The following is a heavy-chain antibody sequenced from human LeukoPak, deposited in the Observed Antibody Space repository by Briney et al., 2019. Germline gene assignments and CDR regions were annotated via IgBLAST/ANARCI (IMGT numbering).Heavy chain of an antibody. Sequence: PGGSLRLSCAASGFTFSSYGMHWVRQAPGKGLEWVAVISYDGSNKYYADSVKGRFTISRDNSKNTLYLQMGSLGVEDTAVYYCAKLRGYYGSGQQITLDYWGQGTLVTVSS. V-gene: IGHV3-30*18. CDR1: GFTFSSYG. CDR3: AKLRGYYGSGQQITLDY. D-gene: IGHD3-10*01. CDR2: ISYDGSNK. J-gene: IGHJ4*02.